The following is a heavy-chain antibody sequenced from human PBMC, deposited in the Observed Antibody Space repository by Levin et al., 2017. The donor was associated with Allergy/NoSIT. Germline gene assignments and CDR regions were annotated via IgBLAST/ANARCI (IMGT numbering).Heavy chain of an antibody. V-gene: IGHV5-51*01. CDR3: ARRGTRDYYYYMDV. D-gene: IGHD1-1*01. CDR1: GSSFTSYW. CDR2: IYPGDSDT. Sequence: TGGSLRLSCQGSGSSFTSYWIGLVRQMPGKGLEWMGIIYPGDSDTRYSPSFQGQVTISADKSISTAYLQWSSLKASDTAIYYCARRGTRDYYYYMDVWGKGTTVTVSS. J-gene: IGHJ6*03.